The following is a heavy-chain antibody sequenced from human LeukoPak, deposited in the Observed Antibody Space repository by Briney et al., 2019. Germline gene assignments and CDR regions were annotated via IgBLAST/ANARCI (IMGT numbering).Heavy chain of an antibody. CDR3: ARDSGIFDY. D-gene: IGHD1-26*01. Sequence: SGGSLRLSCAASGFTFSSYSMNWVRQAPGKGLEWVSSISSSSSYIYYADSVKGRFTTSRDNAKNSLYLQMNSLRAEDTAVYYCARDSGIFDYWGQGTLVTVSS. J-gene: IGHJ4*02. CDR1: GFTFSSYS. CDR2: ISSSSSYI. V-gene: IGHV3-21*01.